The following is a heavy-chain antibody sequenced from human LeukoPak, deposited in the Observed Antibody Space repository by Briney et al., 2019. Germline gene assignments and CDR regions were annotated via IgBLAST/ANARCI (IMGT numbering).Heavy chain of an antibody. CDR1: GYTFTTYE. V-gene: IGHV1-2*02. CDR3: ASGDVEATIPGAFDI. D-gene: IGHD5-12*01. Sequence: ASVMVSCKASGYTFTTYEIHWVRQATGQGLEGMGWINPNSGGTNYAQKFQGRVTMTRDTSISTAYLELSRLRSDDTAVYYCASGDVEATIPGAFDIWGQGTMVTVSS. CDR2: INPNSGGT. J-gene: IGHJ3*02.